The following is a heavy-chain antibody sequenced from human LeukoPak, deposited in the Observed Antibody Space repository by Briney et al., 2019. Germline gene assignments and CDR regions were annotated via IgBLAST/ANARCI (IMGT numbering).Heavy chain of an antibody. V-gene: IGHV3-30*03. CDR3: ARDLSPVVRASPMGY. D-gene: IGHD3-10*01. CDR1: GFTFTNYG. CDR2: ITYDGYYK. J-gene: IGHJ4*02. Sequence: GGSLRLSCAASGFTFTNYGMHWVRQAPGKGLEWVALITYDGYYKYYSDSVKGRFTISSDTSKNTLYLQMNSLRTEDTAVYYCARDLSPVVRASPMGYWGQGTPVTVSS.